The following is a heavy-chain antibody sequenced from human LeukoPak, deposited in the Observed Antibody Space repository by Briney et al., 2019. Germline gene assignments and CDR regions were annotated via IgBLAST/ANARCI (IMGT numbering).Heavy chain of an antibody. CDR1: GGSFSGYY. J-gene: IGHJ4*02. V-gene: IGHV4-34*01. CDR3: ALHSSSALFDY. D-gene: IGHD6-6*01. CDR2: INHSGST. Sequence: SETLSLTCAVYGGSFSGYYWSWIRQPQGKGLEWIGEINHSGSTNYNPTLKSRVTISVDTSKNQFSLKLSSVTAADTAVYYCALHSSSALFDYWGQGTLVTVSS.